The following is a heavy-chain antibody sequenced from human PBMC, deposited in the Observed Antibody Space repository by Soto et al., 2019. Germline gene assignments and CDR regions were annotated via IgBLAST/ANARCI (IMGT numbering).Heavy chain of an antibody. V-gene: IGHV5-51*01. J-gene: IGHJ4*02. Sequence: GGSLKIFCKGFGYNLTRRWVGWVRQMPGKGPEWMGIIFPGDSETRYSPSFQGQVTISVDKSISTAYLQWSSLKASDTATYYCARGGSDYGLDYWGQGTLVTVSS. D-gene: IGHD3-10*01. CDR1: GYNLTRRW. CDR2: IFPGDSET. CDR3: ARGGSDYGLDY.